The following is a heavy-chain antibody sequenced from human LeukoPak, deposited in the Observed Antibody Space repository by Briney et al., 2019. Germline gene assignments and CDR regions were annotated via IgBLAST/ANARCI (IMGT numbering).Heavy chain of an antibody. CDR2: XXXXGST. CDR1: GGSIXSGGXX. J-gene: IGHJ4*02. V-gene: IGHV4-31*03. D-gene: IGHD3-22*01. CDR3: ARDSERKRYYYDSSGYSRVIDY. Sequence: SETLSLTCTVSGGSIXSGGXXXSWXXXXXXXXXXXXXXXXXXGSTYYNPSIKSRVTISVDTSKNQFSLKLSSVTAADTAVYYCARDSERKRYYYDSSGYSRVIDYWGQGTLVTVSS.